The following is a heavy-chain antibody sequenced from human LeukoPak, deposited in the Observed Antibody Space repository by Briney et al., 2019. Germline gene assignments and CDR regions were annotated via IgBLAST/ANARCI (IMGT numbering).Heavy chain of an antibody. CDR1: GLIFSNYW. V-gene: IGHV3-7*03. Sequence: PGGSLRLSCAASGLIFSNYWMTWVRQAPGKGLEWVANIKEDGSEKYYVDSVKGRFTISRDNARKSLYLQMSSLRAEDTAVYYCAYSRSSLAASYWGQGTPVTVSS. D-gene: IGHD2-15*01. J-gene: IGHJ4*02. CDR2: IKEDGSEK. CDR3: AYSRSSLAASY.